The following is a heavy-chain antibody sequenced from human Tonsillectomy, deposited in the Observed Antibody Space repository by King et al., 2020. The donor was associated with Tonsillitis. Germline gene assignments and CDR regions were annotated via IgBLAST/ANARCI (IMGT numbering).Heavy chain of an antibody. J-gene: IGHJ4*02. CDR2: VRYDGANS. V-gene: IGHV3-30*02. D-gene: IGHD1-14*01. CDR1: GFSFSDYG. Sequence: VQLVESGGGVVQPGGSLRLSCAASGFSFSDYGMHWFRQAPGKGLQWVAFVRYDGANSFYTESVRGRFTISRDNSQNTVFLQMNSLRAEDTAMYYCAKDQAGGWGQGTLVTVSS. CDR3: AKDQAGG.